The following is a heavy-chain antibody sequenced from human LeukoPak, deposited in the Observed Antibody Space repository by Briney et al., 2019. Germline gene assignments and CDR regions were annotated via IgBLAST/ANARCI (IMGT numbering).Heavy chain of an antibody. D-gene: IGHD3-3*01. CDR2: IYTSGST. J-gene: IGHJ5*02. Sequence: KPSETLSLTCTVSGGSISSYYWSWIRQPAGKGLERIGRIYTSGSTNYNPSLKSRVTMSVDTSKNQFSLKLSSVTAADTAVYYCARDSSDYDFWSGYLEDWFDPWGQGTLVTVSS. CDR1: GGSISSYY. V-gene: IGHV4-4*07. CDR3: ARDSSDYDFWSGYLEDWFDP.